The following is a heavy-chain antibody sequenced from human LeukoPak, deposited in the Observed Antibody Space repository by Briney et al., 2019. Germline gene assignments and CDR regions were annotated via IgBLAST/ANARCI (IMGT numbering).Heavy chain of an antibody. Sequence: ASVKVSCKASGYTFTSYYMHWVRQAPGQGLEWMGIINPSGGSTSYAQKFQGRVTMTRDTSISTAYMELSRLRSDDTAVYYCASGPGKESFDYWGQGTLVTVSS. CDR3: ASGPGKESFDY. J-gene: IGHJ4*02. V-gene: IGHV1-46*01. CDR1: GYTFTSYY. CDR2: INPSGGST.